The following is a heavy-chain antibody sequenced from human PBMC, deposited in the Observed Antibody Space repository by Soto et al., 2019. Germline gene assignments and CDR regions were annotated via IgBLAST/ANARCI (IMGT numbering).Heavy chain of an antibody. D-gene: IGHD2-2*01. CDR3: ARSQGSRTILEIYYYYYYGMDV. CDR2: IITIPGTA. CDR1: GGTFSSYA. V-gene: IGHV1-69*01. Sequence: QVQLVQSGAEVTKPGSSVKVSCKASGGTFSSYAISWVRQAPGQGLEWMGGIITIPGTANYAQKFQGRGTITADEATSPAYMQLSSLRSEDTAVYYCARSQGSRTILEIYYYYYYGMDVWGQGTTVTVSS. J-gene: IGHJ6*02.